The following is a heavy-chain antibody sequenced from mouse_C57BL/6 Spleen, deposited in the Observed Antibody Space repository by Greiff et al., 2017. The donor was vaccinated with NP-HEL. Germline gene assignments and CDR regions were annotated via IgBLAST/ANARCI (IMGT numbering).Heavy chain of an antibody. Sequence: QVQLQQPGAELVKPGASVKLSCKASGYTFTSYWMHWVKQRPGQGLEWIGMIHPNSGSTNYNEKFKSKATLTVDKSSSTAYMQLSSLTSEDSAVYYCARITTVHGAMDYWGQGTSVTVSS. V-gene: IGHV1-64*01. CDR3: ARITTVHGAMDY. CDR1: GYTFTSYW. CDR2: IHPNSGST. J-gene: IGHJ4*01. D-gene: IGHD1-1*01.